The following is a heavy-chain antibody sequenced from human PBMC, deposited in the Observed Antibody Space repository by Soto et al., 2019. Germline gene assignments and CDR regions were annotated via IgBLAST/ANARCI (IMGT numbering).Heavy chain of an antibody. Sequence: PGGSLRLSCVASDFTFSYYWMHWVRQVPGKGLEWVSSISSSSSYIYYADSVKGRFTISRDNAKNSLNLQMNSLRAEDTAVYYCARVVDYYDPYYYYGMDVWGQGTTVTVSS. CDR3: ARVVDYYDPYYYYGMDV. CDR2: ISSSSSYI. CDR1: DFTFSYYW. D-gene: IGHD3-22*01. J-gene: IGHJ6*02. V-gene: IGHV3-21*01.